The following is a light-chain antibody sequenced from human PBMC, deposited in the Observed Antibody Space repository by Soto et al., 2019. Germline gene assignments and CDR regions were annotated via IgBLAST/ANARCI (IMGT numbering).Light chain of an antibody. CDR2: DDN. J-gene: IGLJ1*01. CDR3: GSWDSSLXAYV. V-gene: IGLV1-51*01. CDR1: SSNIWGNS. Sequence: QSLLRQPPSVSAAPGQKVTISCSGSSSNIWGNSVSWYQQLPVTDPKLLIYDDNKRPSWIPDRFSGSKSGTSATLGITGLQTGDEDDYYCGSWDSSLXAYVLGTGTKVXV.